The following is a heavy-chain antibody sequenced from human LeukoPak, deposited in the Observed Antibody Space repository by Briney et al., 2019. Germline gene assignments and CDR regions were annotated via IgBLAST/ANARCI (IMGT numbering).Heavy chain of an antibody. Sequence: GGSLRLSCAASGFTFSSYAMHWVRQAPGKGLEWVAVISSDGSNKYYADSVKGRFTISRDNSKNTLYLQMNSLRAEDTAVYSCASHYDTSGYHYFDFWGQGTLVTVSS. J-gene: IGHJ4*02. V-gene: IGHV3-30-3*01. CDR2: ISSDGSNK. D-gene: IGHD3-22*01. CDR1: GFTFSSYA. CDR3: ASHYDTSGYHYFDF.